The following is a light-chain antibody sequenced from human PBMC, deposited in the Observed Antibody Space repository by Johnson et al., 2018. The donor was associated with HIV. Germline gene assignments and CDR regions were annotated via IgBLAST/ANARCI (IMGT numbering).Light chain of an antibody. J-gene: IGLJ1*01. V-gene: IGLV1-51*01. CDR2: DNH. Sequence: QSALTQPPSVSAAPGQNVTISCSGSSSNIGTNFVSWYQQLPGTAPKLLIFDNHKRPSGIPDRFSDSQSGTSATLAIPGLQPGDEADYYCGTWASSLSAYVFGTGTKVTVL. CDR3: GTWASSLSAYV. CDR1: SSNIGTNF.